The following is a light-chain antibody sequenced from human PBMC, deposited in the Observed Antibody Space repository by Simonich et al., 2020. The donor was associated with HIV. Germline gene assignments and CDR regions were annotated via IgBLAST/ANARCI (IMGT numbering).Light chain of an antibody. CDR1: QRVSSY. Sequence: EIVMTQSPATLSVSPGERATLSCRDSQRVSSYLAWYQQKPGQAPRLLIYDASNRATGIPARFRGSGSGTDFTLTISSLEPEDFAVYYCQQRSNWPRTFGQGTKLEIK. J-gene: IGKJ2*01. CDR2: DAS. CDR3: QQRSNWPRT. V-gene: IGKV3-11*01.